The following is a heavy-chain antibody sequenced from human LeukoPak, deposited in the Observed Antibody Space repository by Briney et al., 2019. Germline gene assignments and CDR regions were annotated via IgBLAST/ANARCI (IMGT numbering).Heavy chain of an antibody. CDR2: IYPDDSDT. CDR3: ARRYYDILTGYYQYFDY. Sequence: GESLKISCKASGFTFTNYWIGWVRQMPGKGLEWMGIIYPDDSDTRYSPSLEGHVTISADKSSTTAYPQWSSLKASDTAIYYCARRYYDILTGYYQYFDYWGQGTLVTVSS. J-gene: IGHJ4*02. D-gene: IGHD3-9*01. V-gene: IGHV5-51*03. CDR1: GFTFTNYW.